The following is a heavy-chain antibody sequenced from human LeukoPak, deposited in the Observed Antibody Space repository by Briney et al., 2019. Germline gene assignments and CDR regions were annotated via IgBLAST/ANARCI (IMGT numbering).Heavy chain of an antibody. CDR3: AKTPTYYYDSSGSLYYFDY. Sequence: GGSLRLSCAASGFTFSSYSMNWVRQAPGNGLEWVSSISSSSSYIYYADSVKGRFTISRDNSKNTLYLQMNSLRAEDTAVYYCAKTPTYYYDSSGSLYYFDYWGQGTLVTVSS. J-gene: IGHJ4*02. V-gene: IGHV3-21*04. CDR2: ISSSSSYI. CDR1: GFTFSSYS. D-gene: IGHD3-22*01.